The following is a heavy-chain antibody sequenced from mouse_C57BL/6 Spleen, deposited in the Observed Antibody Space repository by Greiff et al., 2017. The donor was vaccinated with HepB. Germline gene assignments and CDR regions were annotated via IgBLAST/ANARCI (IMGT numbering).Heavy chain of an antibody. V-gene: IGHV5-4*01. D-gene: IGHD2-3*01. CDR2: ISDGGSYT. J-gene: IGHJ2*01. Sequence: EVHLVESGGGLVKPGGSLKLSCAASGFTFSSYAMSWVRQTPEKRLEWVATISDGGSYTYYPDNVKGRFTISRDNAKNNLYLQMSHLKSEDTAMYYCARGMVTTPFDYWGQGTTLTVSS. CDR1: GFTFSSYA. CDR3: ARGMVTTPFDY.